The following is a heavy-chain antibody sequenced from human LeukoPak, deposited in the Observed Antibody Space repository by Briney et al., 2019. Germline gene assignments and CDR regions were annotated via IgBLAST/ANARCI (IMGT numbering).Heavy chain of an antibody. V-gene: IGHV1-2*02. CDR1: GYIFTGYY. CDR2: INPNSGDT. CDR3: ARRGGSSWDFDY. Sequence: GASVKVSCKASGYIFTGYYMHWVRQAPGQGLEWMGWINPNSGDTNYAQKFQGRFTMTRDTSINTAYMELSRLRSDDTAVYYCARRGGSSWDFDYWGQGTLVTVSP. J-gene: IGHJ4*02. D-gene: IGHD6-13*01.